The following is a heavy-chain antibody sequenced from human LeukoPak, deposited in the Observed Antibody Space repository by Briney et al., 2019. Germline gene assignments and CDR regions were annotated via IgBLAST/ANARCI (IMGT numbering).Heavy chain of an antibody. CDR3: AIGMAAAGTFEY. CDR2: INPNSGGT. J-gene: IGHJ4*02. CDR1: GYTFTAYY. Sequence: ASVKVSCKASGYTFTAYYLYWVRQAPGQGLEWIGRINPNSGGTDYAQKFQGRVTMTRDTSISTAYMELCSLRSDDTAVYYCAIGMAAAGTFEYWGQGTLVTVSS. D-gene: IGHD6-13*01. V-gene: IGHV1-2*06.